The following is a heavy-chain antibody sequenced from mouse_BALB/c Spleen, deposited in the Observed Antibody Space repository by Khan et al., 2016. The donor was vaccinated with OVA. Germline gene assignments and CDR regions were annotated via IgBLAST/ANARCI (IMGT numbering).Heavy chain of an antibody. CDR3: ARSHTMMYALDY. J-gene: IGHJ4*01. Sequence: QIQLVQSGPELKRPGETVRISCKASGYTFTTAGMQWVQKMPGEGLKWIGWINTHSGVPKYAEDFKGRFAFSLETSVSTAYLHMSNLKNEDTATYFCARSHTMMYALDYWGQGTSVTVSS. CDR2: INTHSGVP. V-gene: IGHV9-4*02. D-gene: IGHD2-4*01. CDR1: GYTFTTAG.